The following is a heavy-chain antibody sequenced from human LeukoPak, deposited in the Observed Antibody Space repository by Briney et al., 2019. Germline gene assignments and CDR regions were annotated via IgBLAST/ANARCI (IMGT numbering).Heavy chain of an antibody. D-gene: IGHD1-20*01. V-gene: IGHV5-51*01. J-gene: IGHJ4*02. CDR1: GYTFTSYW. CDR2: IYPGDSDT. CDR3: ARLRDNWEDY. Sequence: GESLKISCKGTGYTFTSYWIVWVRQMPGKGLEWMGIIYPGDSDTRYNPSFQGQVTISADKSISSAYLQWNSLKASDTAMYYCARLRDNWEDYWGQGTLVTVSS.